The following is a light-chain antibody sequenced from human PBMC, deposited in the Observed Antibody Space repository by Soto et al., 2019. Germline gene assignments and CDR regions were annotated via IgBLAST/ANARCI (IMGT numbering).Light chain of an antibody. CDR2: GNS. J-gene: IGLJ2*01. CDR3: QSYATSLNVVL. V-gene: IGLV1-40*01. CDR1: SSNIGAGYD. Sequence: QSVLTQPPSVSGAPGQRVTISCTGSSSNIGAGYDVHWYQQLPGAAPKLLIYGNSNRPAGVPDRFSGSTSGTSASLAITGLQAEDEADYYCQSYATSLNVVLFGGGTKLTVL.